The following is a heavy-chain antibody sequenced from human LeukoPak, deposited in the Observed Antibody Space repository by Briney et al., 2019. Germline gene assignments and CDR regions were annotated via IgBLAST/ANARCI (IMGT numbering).Heavy chain of an antibody. Sequence: GGSLRLSCAASGFTFSSYAMSWVRQAPGTGLEWVSAISGSGGSTYYADSVKGRFTISRDNSKNTLYLQMNSLRAEDTAVYYCAKDPGGLPYGSGSYSDYRGQGTLVTVSS. J-gene: IGHJ4*02. D-gene: IGHD3-10*01. V-gene: IGHV3-23*01. CDR3: AKDPGGLPYGSGSYSDY. CDR1: GFTFSSYA. CDR2: ISGSGGST.